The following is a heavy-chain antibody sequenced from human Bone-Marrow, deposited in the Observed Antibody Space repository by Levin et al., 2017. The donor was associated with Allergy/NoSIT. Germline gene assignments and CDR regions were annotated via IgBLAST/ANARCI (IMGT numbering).Heavy chain of an antibody. CDR2: IIPAIGTP. Sequence: SVKVSCKTSGGTFSSHALSWVRQAPGQGLEWIGGIIPAIGTPNYAQKFQGRVTITADEFTGTTNMELGSLRSEDTAVYYCARDRGSRGTTDFDFWGQGTLVTVSS. CDR1: GGTFSSHA. D-gene: IGHD1-7*01. J-gene: IGHJ4*02. V-gene: IGHV1-69*13. CDR3: ARDRGSRGTTDFDF.